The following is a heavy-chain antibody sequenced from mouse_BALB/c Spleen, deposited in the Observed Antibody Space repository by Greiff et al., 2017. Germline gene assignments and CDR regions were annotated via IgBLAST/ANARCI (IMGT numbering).Heavy chain of an antibody. D-gene: IGHD1-1*01. CDR1: GYTFSSYW. CDR3: ARWDGSRGAWFAY. Sequence: VQLQQSGAELMKPGASVKISCKATGYTFSSYWIEWVKQRPGHGLEWIGEILPGSGSTNYNEKFKGKATFTADTSSNTAYMQLSSLTSEDSAVYYCARWDGSRGAWFAYWGQGTLVTVSA. J-gene: IGHJ3*01. CDR2: ILPGSGST. V-gene: IGHV1-9*01.